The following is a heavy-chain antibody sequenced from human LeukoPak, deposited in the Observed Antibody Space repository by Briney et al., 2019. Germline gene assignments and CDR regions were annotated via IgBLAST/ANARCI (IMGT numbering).Heavy chain of an antibody. Sequence: SETLSLTCTVSGGSINAYYWSWIRQPPGKGLEWIGYVYHSGSTNYNPSLKSRVTMSVDTSNNQFSLKLSSVTAADTAMYYCAREGDYYDSGGYYRINFWGQGTLVTVSS. D-gene: IGHD3-22*01. J-gene: IGHJ4*02. CDR1: GGSINAYY. CDR3: AREGDYYDSGGYYRINF. CDR2: VYHSGST. V-gene: IGHV4-59*01.